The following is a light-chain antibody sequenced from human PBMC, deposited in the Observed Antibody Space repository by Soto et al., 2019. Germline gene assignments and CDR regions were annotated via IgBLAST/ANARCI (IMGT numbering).Light chain of an antibody. CDR3: QHYDNLPPIT. J-gene: IGKJ5*01. Sequence: DIQMTQSPSSLSASVGDRVTITCQASQDISNYLNWYQQKPRKAPKLLIYDASNLETGVPSRFSGGGFGTDFTFTISSLQPEDIATYYCQHYDNLPPITFGQGTRLEIK. CDR1: QDISNY. CDR2: DAS. V-gene: IGKV1-33*01.